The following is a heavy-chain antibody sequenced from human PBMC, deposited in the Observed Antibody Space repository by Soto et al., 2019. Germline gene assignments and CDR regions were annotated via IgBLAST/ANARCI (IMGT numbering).Heavy chain of an antibody. J-gene: IGHJ1*01. CDR1: GIRFTSSW. CDR3: GSWADAADEDYFHH. CDR2: INQDGGQK. D-gene: IGHD3-16*01. V-gene: IGHV3-7*01. Sequence: GGSLRLSCAASGIRFTSSWMSWVRQAPGKGLEWVAHINQDGGQKYYVDSAKGRSTISRDNAKTSLYLQMNSLRAEDTAVFYCGSWADAADEDYFHHWGQGTLVTVSS.